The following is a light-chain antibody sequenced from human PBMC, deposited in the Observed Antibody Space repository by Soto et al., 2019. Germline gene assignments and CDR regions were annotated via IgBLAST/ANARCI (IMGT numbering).Light chain of an antibody. V-gene: IGKV3-20*01. CDR2: GAS. CDR1: QSVSSNY. Sequence: ESVLTQSPGTLSLSPGERATLSCRASQSVSSNYLAWYQQKPGQAPGLLIYGASTRATGIPDRFSGSGSGTDFTLTISRLEPEDSAVYYCQQYGSSPTWTFGQGTKVDIK. J-gene: IGKJ1*01. CDR3: QQYGSSPTWT.